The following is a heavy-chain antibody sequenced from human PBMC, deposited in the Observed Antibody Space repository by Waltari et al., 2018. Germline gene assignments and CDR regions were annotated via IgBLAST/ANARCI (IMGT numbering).Heavy chain of an antibody. D-gene: IGHD5-18*01. V-gene: IGHV4-38-2*02. CDR3: ARETDTAMVGRGAFDI. CDR2: IYHSGRT. CDR1: GSSISSGYY. Sequence: QVQLQESGPGLVKPSETLSLTCAVSGSSISSGYYWGWIRQPPGKGLEWIGSIYHSGRTYYNPSLKSRVTISVDTSKNQFSLKLSSVTAADTAVYYCARETDTAMVGRGAFDIWGQGTMVTVSS. J-gene: IGHJ3*02.